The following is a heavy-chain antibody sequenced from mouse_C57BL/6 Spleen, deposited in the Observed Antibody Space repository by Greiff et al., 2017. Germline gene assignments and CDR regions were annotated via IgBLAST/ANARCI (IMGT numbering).Heavy chain of an antibody. J-gene: IGHJ2*01. CDR2: IRLKSDNYAT. Sequence: EVQGVESGGGLVQPGGSMKLSCVASGFTFSNYWMNWVRQSPEKGLEWVAQIRLKSDNYATHYAESVKGRFTISRDDSKSSVYLQMNNLRAEDTGIYYCTGLVSYGSSLYFDYWGQGTTRTVS. CDR1: GFTFSNYW. D-gene: IGHD1-1*01. V-gene: IGHV6-3*01. CDR3: TGLVSYGSSLYFDY.